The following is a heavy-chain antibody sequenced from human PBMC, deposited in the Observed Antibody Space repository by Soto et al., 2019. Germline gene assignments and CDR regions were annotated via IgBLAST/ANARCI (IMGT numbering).Heavy chain of an antibody. CDR1: GGSISSGGYY. V-gene: IGHV4-31*01. CDR3: AGYQVRYHVEGDAFDI. Sequence: QVQLQESGPGLVKPSQTLSLTCTVSGGSISSGGYYWSWIRQHPGKGLEWIGYIYYSGSTYYNPALQSQGTIPVGPSKNQSSLQLSSVTAADTAVYYCAGYQVRYHVEGDAFDIWGQGTMVTVSS. D-gene: IGHD3-16*02. J-gene: IGHJ3*02. CDR2: IYYSGST.